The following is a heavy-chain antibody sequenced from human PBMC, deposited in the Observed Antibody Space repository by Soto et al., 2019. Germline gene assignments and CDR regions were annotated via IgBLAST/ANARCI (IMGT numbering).Heavy chain of an antibody. CDR1: EFTFSSYS. D-gene: IGHD1-26*01. CDR3: ARDGVGPTHFDY. CDR2: ISSSSSMI. J-gene: IGHJ4*02. V-gene: IGHV3-48*02. Sequence: EVQLVESGGGLVQPGGSLRLSCAASEFTFSSYSMNWVRQAPGKGLEWLSYISSSSSMIFYADSVKGRFTISRDNAKNSLYLQMNSLRDEDTAVYYCARDGVGPTHFDYWGQGTLVTVSS.